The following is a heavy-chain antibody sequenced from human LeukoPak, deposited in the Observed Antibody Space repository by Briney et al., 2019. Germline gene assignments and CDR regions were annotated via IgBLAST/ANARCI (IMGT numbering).Heavy chain of an antibody. CDR1: GGSISSSSYY. J-gene: IGHJ4*02. V-gene: IGHV4-39*07. Sequence: PSETLSLTCTVSGGSISSSSYYWGWIRQPPGKGLEWIGSIYYSGSTNYNPSLKSRVTISVDTSKNRFSLKLSSVTAADTAVYYCARVIAAAGAFDYWGQGTLVTVSS. CDR2: IYYSGST. CDR3: ARVIAAAGAFDY. D-gene: IGHD6-13*01.